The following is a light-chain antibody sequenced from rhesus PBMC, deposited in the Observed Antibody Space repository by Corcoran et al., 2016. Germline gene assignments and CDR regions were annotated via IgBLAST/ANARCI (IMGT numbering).Light chain of an antibody. V-gene: IGKV1-43*02. CDR3: LQYKSDPPT. CDR2: KTS. CDR1: QGISSY. J-gene: IGKJ1*01. Sequence: DIQMTQSPSSLSASVGDSNTITCRASQGISSYLNWYQQKPGKAPNRLIYKTSSLESGVPSRFSGSGSGTDLTLTISSLQPEDFATYYCLQYKSDPPTFGQGTKVEIK.